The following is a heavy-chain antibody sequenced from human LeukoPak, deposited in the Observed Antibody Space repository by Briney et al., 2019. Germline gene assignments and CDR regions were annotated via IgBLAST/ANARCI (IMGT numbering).Heavy chain of an antibody. J-gene: IGHJ5*01. D-gene: IGHD2-15*01. V-gene: IGHV1-2*06. CDR1: GYTFTGYY. Sequence: GASVEVSCKASGYTFTGYYLHWVRQAPGQGLEWMGRINPNSGGTNFAQKFQGRVTMTRDTSIATAYMDLGSLRSDDTALYYCARAPLYCSGGSCYDSWGQGTLVTVSS. CDR2: INPNSGGT. CDR3: ARAPLYCSGGSCYDS.